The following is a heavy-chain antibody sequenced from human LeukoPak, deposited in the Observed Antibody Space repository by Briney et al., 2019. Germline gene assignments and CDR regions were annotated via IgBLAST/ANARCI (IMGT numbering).Heavy chain of an antibody. CDR3: ASKRSGYYSGFFDY. D-gene: IGHD3-22*01. V-gene: IGHV4-39*01. CDR1: GGSISSSDYY. Sequence: NPSETLSLTCTVSGGSISSSDYYWGWIRQPPGRGLEWIGSIYYSGSTYYSPPLKSRVTISVDTSKNQFSLKLSSLTAADTAVYYCASKRSGYYSGFFDYWGQGTLVTVSS. CDR2: IYYSGST. J-gene: IGHJ4*02.